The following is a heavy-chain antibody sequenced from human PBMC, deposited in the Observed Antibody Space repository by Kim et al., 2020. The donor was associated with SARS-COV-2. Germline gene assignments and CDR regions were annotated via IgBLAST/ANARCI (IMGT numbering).Heavy chain of an antibody. CDR3: ARVQDWYFDL. CDR2: NK. Sequence: NKYYADSVKGRFTISRDNSKNTLYLQMNSLRAEDTAVYYCARVQDWYFDLWGRGTLVTVSS. V-gene: IGHV3-33*01. J-gene: IGHJ2*01.